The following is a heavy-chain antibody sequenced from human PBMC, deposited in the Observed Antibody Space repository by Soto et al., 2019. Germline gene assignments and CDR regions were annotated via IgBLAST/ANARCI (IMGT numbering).Heavy chain of an antibody. Sequence: ASVKVSCKASGYTFTSYDINWVRQATGQGLEWMGWMNPNSGNTGYAQKFQGRVTMTRNTSISTAYMELSSLRSKDTAVYYCARESGLLWFGTEYYYMDVWGKGTTVTVSS. CDR3: ARESGLLWFGTEYYYMDV. CDR1: GYTFTSYD. V-gene: IGHV1-8*01. D-gene: IGHD3-10*01. J-gene: IGHJ6*03. CDR2: MNPNSGNT.